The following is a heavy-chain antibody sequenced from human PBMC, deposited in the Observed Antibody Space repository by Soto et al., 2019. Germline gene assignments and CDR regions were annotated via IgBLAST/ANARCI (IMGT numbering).Heavy chain of an antibody. CDR3: ARVVKESRGWQYYFDL. J-gene: IGHJ4*02. CDR2: IIPNLNLA. V-gene: IGHV1-69*02. D-gene: IGHD3-22*01. Sequence: QVRLVQSGAEVKKPGFSVKVSCKASGDSFTSYTFHWVRQAPGQGLEWMGRIIPNLNLANYAQRFEGRVTITADRSTNTAYMELHSRTSGDTAMYYCARVVKESRGWQYYFDLWGQGTLVTVSS. CDR1: GDSFTSYT.